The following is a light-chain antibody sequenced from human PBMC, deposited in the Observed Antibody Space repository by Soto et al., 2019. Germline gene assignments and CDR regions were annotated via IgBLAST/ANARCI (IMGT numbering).Light chain of an antibody. CDR2: GAS. V-gene: IGKV3-20*01. Sequence: EIVLTQSPGTPSLSLGEGVTLXXRAGQIVTSSQLAWYQQKPGQAPRLXVFGASSRVLGSPDRFSGSGSGTDFTLTISRLQPDDFATYYCQHYNSYSEAFGQGTKVEIK. CDR3: QHYNSYSEA. CDR1: QIVTSSQ. J-gene: IGKJ1*01.